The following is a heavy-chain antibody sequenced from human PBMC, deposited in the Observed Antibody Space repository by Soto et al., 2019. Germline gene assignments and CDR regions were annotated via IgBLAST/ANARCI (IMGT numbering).Heavy chain of an antibody. V-gene: IGHV3-66*01. J-gene: IGHJ6*02. CDR3: SRGMLANYGIDV. D-gene: IGHD5-12*01. CDR2: IDSGGST. Sequence: EVQLVESGGGLVQPGGSLGLSCAASGFTVSSNYMTWVRQAPGKGLEWVSVIDSGGSTFYVDSVKGRFTISRDISKNTLYLQMNSLRAEDTAVYYCSRGMLANYGIDVWGQGTTVTVS. CDR1: GFTVSSNY.